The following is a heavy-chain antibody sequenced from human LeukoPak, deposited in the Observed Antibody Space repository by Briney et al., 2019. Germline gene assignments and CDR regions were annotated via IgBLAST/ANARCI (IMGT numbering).Heavy chain of an antibody. CDR3: ARGNGHEGRGFDY. CDR2: INHSGST. D-gene: IGHD2-8*01. CDR1: GFSFSIAW. Sequence: GSLRLSCTASGFSFSIAWMNWVRQAPGKGLEWIGEINHSGSTNYNPSLKSRVTISVDTSKNQFSLKLSSVTAADTAVYYCARGNGHEGRGFDYWGQGTLVTVSS. V-gene: IGHV4-4*02. J-gene: IGHJ4*02.